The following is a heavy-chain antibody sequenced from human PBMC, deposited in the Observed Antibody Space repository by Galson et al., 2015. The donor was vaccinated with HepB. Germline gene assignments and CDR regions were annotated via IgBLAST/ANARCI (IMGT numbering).Heavy chain of an antibody. CDR1: GFTFSNYW. CDR3: ARERFGSSPFSSFDY. Sequence: SLRLSCAASGFTFSNYWMTWVRQAPGKGLEWVANIKNDGSGKYYGDSVRGRFTISRDDTKKTLYLQMNSLRADDTAVYYCARERFGSSPFSSFDYWGQGSVVAVSS. V-gene: IGHV3-7*01. D-gene: IGHD3-10*01. J-gene: IGHJ4*02. CDR2: IKNDGSGK.